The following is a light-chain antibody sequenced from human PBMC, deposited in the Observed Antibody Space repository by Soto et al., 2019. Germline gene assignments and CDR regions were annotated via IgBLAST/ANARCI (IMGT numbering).Light chain of an antibody. CDR1: SSDVGSYSL. CDR3: CSYAGSSTLV. CDR2: EGS. V-gene: IGLV2-23*01. Sequence: QSALTQSASVSGSPGQSITISCTGTSSDVGSYSLVSWYQQHPGKAPKLMIYEGSKRPSGFSNRFSGSKSGNTASLTISGLQAEDEADYYCCSYAGSSTLVFGGGTKLTVL. J-gene: IGLJ2*01.